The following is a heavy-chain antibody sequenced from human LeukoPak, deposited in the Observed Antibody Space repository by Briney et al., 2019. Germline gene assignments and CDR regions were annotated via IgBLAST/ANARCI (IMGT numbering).Heavy chain of an antibody. Sequence: ASVKVSCKASGYTSTGYYMHWVRQAPGQGLEWMGWINPNSGGTNYAQKFQGRVTMTRDTSVSTAYMELSRLRSDDTAVYYCARLVGATDYYYYGMDVWGQGTTVTVSS. D-gene: IGHD1-26*01. J-gene: IGHJ6*02. CDR2: INPNSGGT. CDR1: GYTSTGYY. CDR3: ARLVGATDYYYYGMDV. V-gene: IGHV1-2*02.